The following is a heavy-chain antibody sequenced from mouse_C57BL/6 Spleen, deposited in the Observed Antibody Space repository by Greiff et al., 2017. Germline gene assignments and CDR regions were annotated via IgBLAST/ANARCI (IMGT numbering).Heavy chain of an antibody. CDR3: ARYDGYFDY. J-gene: IGHJ2*01. D-gene: IGHD2-3*01. Sequence: VQLQQSGPELVKPGASVKISCKASGYAFSSSWMNWVKQRPGKGLEWIGRIYPGDGDTNYNGKFKGKATLTADKPSSTAYMQLSSLTSEDSAVYFCARYDGYFDYWGQGTTLTVSS. V-gene: IGHV1-82*01. CDR2: IYPGDGDT. CDR1: GYAFSSSW.